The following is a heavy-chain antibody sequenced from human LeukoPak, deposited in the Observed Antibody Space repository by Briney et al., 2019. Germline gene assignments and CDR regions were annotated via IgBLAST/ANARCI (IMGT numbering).Heavy chain of an antibody. V-gene: IGHV1-2*02. CDR2: INPNSGGT. J-gene: IGHJ4*02. Sequence: SVKVSCKASGYTFTGYYMHWVRQAPGQGLEWMGWINPNSGGTNYAQKFQGRVTMARDTSISAAYMELSRLRSDDTAVYYCARDGAARPEYDYWGQGTLVTVSS. D-gene: IGHD6-6*01. CDR1: GYTFTGYY. CDR3: ARDGAARPEYDY.